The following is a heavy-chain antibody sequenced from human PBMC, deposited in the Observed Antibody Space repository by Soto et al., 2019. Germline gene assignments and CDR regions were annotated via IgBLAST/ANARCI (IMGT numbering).Heavy chain of an antibody. CDR3: ARDAGWEIIHFDY. J-gene: IGHJ4*02. CDR1: EFTFSSYS. Sequence: GGSLGICCASYEFTFSSYSMNWVRQAPGKGLEWVSYISSSSSTIYYADSVKGRFTISRDNAKNSLYLQMNSLRDEDTAVYYCARDAGWEIIHFDYWGQGTMVTVSS. D-gene: IGHD1-26*01. V-gene: IGHV3-48*02. CDR2: ISSSSSTI.